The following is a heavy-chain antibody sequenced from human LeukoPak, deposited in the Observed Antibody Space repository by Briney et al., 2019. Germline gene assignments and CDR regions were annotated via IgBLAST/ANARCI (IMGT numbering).Heavy chain of an antibody. J-gene: IGHJ3*02. CDR2: IYSDNT. CDR3: ARHQRGNSDAFDI. D-gene: IGHD4-23*01. CDR1: GFTVSSNS. V-gene: IGHV3-53*01. Sequence: GGSLRLSCTVSGFTVSSNSMSWVRRAPGKGLEWVSFIYSDNTHYSGSVKGRFTISRDNSKNTLYLQMNSLRAEDTAVYYCARHQRGNSDAFDIWGQGTMVTVSS.